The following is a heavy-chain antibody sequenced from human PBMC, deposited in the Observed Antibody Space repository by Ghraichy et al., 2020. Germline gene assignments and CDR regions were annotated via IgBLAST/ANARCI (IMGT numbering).Heavy chain of an antibody. V-gene: IGHV3-43*02. Sequence: GGSLRLSCAASGFTFDDYAMHWVRQAPGKGLEWVSLISGDGGSTYYADSVKGRFTISRDNSKNSLYLQMNSLRTEDTALYYCAKDTGSGGGGLDDYWGQGTLVTVSS. CDR2: ISGDGGST. CDR3: AKDTGSGGGGLDDY. J-gene: IGHJ4*02. D-gene: IGHD3-16*01. CDR1: GFTFDDYA.